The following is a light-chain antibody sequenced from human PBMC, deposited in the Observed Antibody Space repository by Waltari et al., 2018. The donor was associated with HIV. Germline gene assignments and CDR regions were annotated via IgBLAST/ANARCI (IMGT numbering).Light chain of an antibody. CDR2: WAS. J-gene: IGKJ2*01. CDR3: QQHYTTPYT. CDR1: HFVLYSSNNKNF. Sequence: DIVIIQAPDSVAVSLGERATINCKSYHFVLYSSNNKNFLAWYQQKSGQRPMLLVYWASTRESGVPDRFSGSGSGTDFTLTISSLQAEDVAVYFCQQHYTTPYTFGQGTKLEIK. V-gene: IGKV4-1*01.